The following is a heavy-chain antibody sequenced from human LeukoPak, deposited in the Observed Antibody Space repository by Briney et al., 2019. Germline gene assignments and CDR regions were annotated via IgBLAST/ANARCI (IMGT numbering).Heavy chain of an antibody. CDR3: ARLTGDWFDP. CDR2: IFPGDSDT. Sequence: GESLKISCKGSGYNFTIYWIGWVRQMPGKGLEWMGIIFPGDSDTTHSPSFQGQVTISADKSISTAYLQWSSLKASDTAMYYCARLTGDWFDPWGQGTLVTVSS. V-gene: IGHV5-51*01. CDR1: GYNFTIYW. D-gene: IGHD3-10*01. J-gene: IGHJ5*02.